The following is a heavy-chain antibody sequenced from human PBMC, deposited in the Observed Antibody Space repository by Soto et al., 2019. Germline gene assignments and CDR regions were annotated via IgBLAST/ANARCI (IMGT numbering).Heavy chain of an antibody. Sequence: SETLSLTCTVSGGSISSSSYYWGWIRQPPGKGLEWIGSIYYSGSTYYNPSLKSRVTISVDTSKNQFSLKLSSVTAADTAVYYCASFPRLRYYDSSGYYVAGWGQGTLVTVSS. V-gene: IGHV4-39*01. CDR1: GGSISSSSYY. D-gene: IGHD3-22*01. J-gene: IGHJ4*02. CDR2: IYYSGST. CDR3: ASFPRLRYYDSSGYYVAG.